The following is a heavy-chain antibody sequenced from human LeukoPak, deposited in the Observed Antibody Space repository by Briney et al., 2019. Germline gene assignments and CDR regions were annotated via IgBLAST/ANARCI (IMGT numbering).Heavy chain of an antibody. Sequence: GGSLRLSCAASGFTFSSYAMSWVRQAPGKGLEWVSAISGSGGSTYYADSVKGRFTISRDNSKNTLYLQMNSLRAEDTAVYYCAKGRITIFGVAGLTPFDYWGQGTLVTVSS. V-gene: IGHV3-23*01. CDR1: GFTFSSYA. J-gene: IGHJ4*02. CDR3: AKGRITIFGVAGLTPFDY. D-gene: IGHD3-3*01. CDR2: ISGSGGST.